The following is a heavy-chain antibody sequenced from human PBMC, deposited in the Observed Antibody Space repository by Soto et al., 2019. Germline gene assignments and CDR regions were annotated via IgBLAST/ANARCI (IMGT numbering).Heavy chain of an antibody. CDR2: IIPIFGTA. CDR3: ARTGGYVYYFGY. Sequence: SVKVSCKASGGTFSSYAISWVRQAPGQGLEWMGGIIPIFGTANYAQKFQGRVTITADESTSTAYMELSSLRSEDTAVYYCARTGGYVYYFGYWGQGTLVTVSS. V-gene: IGHV1-69*13. CDR1: GGTFSSYA. D-gene: IGHD3-10*02. J-gene: IGHJ4*02.